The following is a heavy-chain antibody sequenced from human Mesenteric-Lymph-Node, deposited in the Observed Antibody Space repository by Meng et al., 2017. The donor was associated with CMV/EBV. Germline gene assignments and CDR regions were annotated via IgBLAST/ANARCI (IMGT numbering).Heavy chain of an antibody. D-gene: IGHD3-3*01. J-gene: IGHJ6*02. V-gene: IGHV1-69*04. CDR3: AREDFAAREDV. CDR1: GVTFGTYT. Sequence: SVKVSCKTSGVTFGTYTVTWVRQAPGQGLEWVGRVIPMLSIANYAEKFQGRVTMTTDTSTSTAYMELRSLRSDDTAVYYCAREDFAAREDVWGQGTTVTVSS. CDR2: VIPMLSIA.